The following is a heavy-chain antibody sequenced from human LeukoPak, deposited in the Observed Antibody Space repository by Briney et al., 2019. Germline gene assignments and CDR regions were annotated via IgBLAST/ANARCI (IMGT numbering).Heavy chain of an antibody. CDR1: GGSISSGDYY. Sequence: QTLSLTCTVSGGSISSGDYYWSWIRQPPGKGLEWIGYIYYSGSTYYNPSLKSRVTISVDTSKNQFSLKLSSVTAADTAVHYCARTRAYYDFWSGYFFDYWGQGTLVTVSS. V-gene: IGHV4-30-4*08. J-gene: IGHJ4*02. D-gene: IGHD3-3*01. CDR2: IYYSGST. CDR3: ARTRAYYDFWSGYFFDY.